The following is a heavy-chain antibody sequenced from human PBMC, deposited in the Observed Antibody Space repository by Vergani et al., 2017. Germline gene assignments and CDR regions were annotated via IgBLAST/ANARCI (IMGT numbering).Heavy chain of an antibody. CDR3: TTAWGLYYLHGEYFQY. J-gene: IGHJ1*01. Sequence: EVQLLESGGGLVQPGGSRRLSCAGAGFTFDTYTMAYVRQAPGKGREWVATISSGGGDIFYADSVKGRFTISRYNSKNTLFLQMNSLKDEDTAVYYCTTAWGLYYLHGEYFQYWGRGTLVSVSS. CDR1: GFTFDTYT. CDR2: ISSGGGDI. D-gene: IGHD3-10*01. V-gene: IGHV3-23*01.